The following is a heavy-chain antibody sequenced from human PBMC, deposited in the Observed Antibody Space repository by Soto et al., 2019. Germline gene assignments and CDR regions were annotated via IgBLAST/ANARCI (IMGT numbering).Heavy chain of an antibody. J-gene: IGHJ6*02. CDR1: GGSISNYY. D-gene: IGHD2-21*02. V-gene: IGHV4-59*08. CDR2: IYYSGYT. CDR3: AIAYCGGDCTYYYGLDV. Sequence: QVQLQESGPGLVKPSETLSLTCAVSGGSISNYYWSWIRQPPGKGLEWIGYIYYSGYTNYHPSLKNRLTISVDKSKNQFSLKLSSVTAADTAVYYCAIAYCGGDCTYYYGLDVWGQGTTVTVSS.